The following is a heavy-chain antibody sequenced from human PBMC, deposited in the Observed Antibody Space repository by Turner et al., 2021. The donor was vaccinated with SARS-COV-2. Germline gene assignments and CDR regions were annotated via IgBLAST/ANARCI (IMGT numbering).Heavy chain of an antibody. V-gene: IGHV3-30-3*01. J-gene: IGHJ4*02. Sequence: QVQLVESGGSVVQPGRSLRLSCAASGFTFTSYAIHWVRQAPGKGLEWVALISYDGSNKYYADSVKGRFTISRDNSKNTLFLQMNSLRTEDTAVYYCARGHSGNYYYFDYWGQGTLVTVSS. CDR2: ISYDGSNK. CDR3: ARGHSGNYYYFDY. D-gene: IGHD1-26*01. CDR1: GFTFTSYA.